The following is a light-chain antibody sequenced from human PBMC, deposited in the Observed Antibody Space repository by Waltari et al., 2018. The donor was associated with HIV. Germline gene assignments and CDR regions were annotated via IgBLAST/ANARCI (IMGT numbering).Light chain of an antibody. CDR1: SSDIGGYNY. Sequence: QSALTQPPSASGSPGQSVTMSCTGTSSDIGGYNYVSWYQQHPGKAPKLIITEVTKRPPAVPDLFSVSKSGHTASLTVSGLQAEDESHYYCSSYAPTNKFYVLFGGGTTLTVL. V-gene: IGLV2-8*01. CDR3: SSYAPTNKFYVL. CDR2: EVT. J-gene: IGLJ2*01.